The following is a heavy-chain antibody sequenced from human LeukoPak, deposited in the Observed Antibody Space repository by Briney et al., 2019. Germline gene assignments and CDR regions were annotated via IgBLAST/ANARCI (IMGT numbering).Heavy chain of an antibody. Sequence: PSETLSLTCTVSGGSISSNYWSWIRQPPGKGLEWIGYIYYSGSTNSNPALKGRITISVDTSKNQFSLNLSSVTAADTAVYYCARHGKYYYYGMDVWGQGTTVTVSS. CDR3: ARHGKYYYYGMDV. CDR2: IYYSGST. J-gene: IGHJ6*02. V-gene: IGHV4-59*08. D-gene: IGHD1-26*01. CDR1: GGSISSNY.